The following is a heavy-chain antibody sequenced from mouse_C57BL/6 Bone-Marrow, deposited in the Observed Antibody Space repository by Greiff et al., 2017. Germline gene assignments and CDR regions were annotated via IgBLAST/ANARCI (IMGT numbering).Heavy chain of an antibody. Sequence: QVQLQQPGAELVMPGASVKLSCKASGYTFTSYWMHWVKQRPGQGLEWIGEIDPSDSYTNYNQKLKGKSTLTVDKSSSTAYMQLSSLTSEDSAVYYCARWGYAMDYWGQGTSVTVSS. V-gene: IGHV1-69*01. J-gene: IGHJ4*01. CDR2: IDPSDSYT. CDR1: GYTFTSYW. CDR3: ARWGYAMDY.